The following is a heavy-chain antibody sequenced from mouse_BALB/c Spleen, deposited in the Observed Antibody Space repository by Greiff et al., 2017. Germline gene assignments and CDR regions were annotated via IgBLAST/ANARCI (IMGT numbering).Heavy chain of an antibody. Sequence: QVQLKESGAELVRPGSSVKISCKASGYAFSSYWMNWVKQRPGQGLEWIGQIYPGDGDTNYNGKFKGKATLTADKSSSTAYMQLSSLTSEDSAVYFCARAAGNYAYYFDYWGQGTTLTVSS. CDR2: IYPGDGDT. CDR1: GYAFSSYW. CDR3: ARAAGNYAYYFDY. V-gene: IGHV1-80*01. D-gene: IGHD2-1*01. J-gene: IGHJ2*01.